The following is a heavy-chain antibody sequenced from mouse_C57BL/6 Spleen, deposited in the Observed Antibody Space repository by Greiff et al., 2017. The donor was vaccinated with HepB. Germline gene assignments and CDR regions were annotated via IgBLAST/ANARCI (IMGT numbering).Heavy chain of an antibody. J-gene: IGHJ2*01. Sequence: QVQLQQPGAELVMPGASVKLSCKASGYTFTSYWMHWVKQRPGQGLEWIGEIDPSDSYTNYNQKFKGKSTLTVDKSSSTAYMQLSSLTSEDSAVYYCARGGNGPFFDYWGQGTTLTVSS. CDR3: ARGGNGPFFDY. V-gene: IGHV1-69*01. CDR1: GYTFTSYW. D-gene: IGHD1-1*02. CDR2: IDPSDSYT.